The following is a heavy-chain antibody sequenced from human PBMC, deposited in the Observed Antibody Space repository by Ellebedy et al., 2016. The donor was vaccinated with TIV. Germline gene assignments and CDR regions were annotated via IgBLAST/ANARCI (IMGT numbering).Heavy chain of an antibody. CDR3: ARGGGKWFFDY. J-gene: IGHJ4*02. Sequence: SGPTLVKPTQTLTLTCTFSGFSLSTSGVGVGWIRQPPGKALEWLALIFWNDDKRYSPSLKSRLTITKDTSKNQVVVTMTNMHPVDTATYYCARGGGKWFFDYWGQGTLVTVSS. CDR1: GFSLSTSGVG. CDR2: IFWNDDK. V-gene: IGHV2-5*01. D-gene: IGHD2-15*01.